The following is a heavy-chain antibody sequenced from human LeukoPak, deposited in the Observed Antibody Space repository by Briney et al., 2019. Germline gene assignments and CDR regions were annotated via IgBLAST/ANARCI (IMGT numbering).Heavy chain of an antibody. J-gene: IGHJ6*02. Sequence: PWGSLRLSCAASGFTLSDYDIHWVRKAIGKGLDWVSGLGSAGDKYHAGSERGRFTISREDAENSVYLQMNGLRPEDTAIYYCARAKRETSTRPWTSGMDVWGQGTTVTVSS. D-gene: IGHD3/OR15-3a*01. V-gene: IGHV3-13*01. CDR2: LGSAGDK. CDR3: ARAKRETSTRPWTSGMDV. CDR1: GFTLSDYD.